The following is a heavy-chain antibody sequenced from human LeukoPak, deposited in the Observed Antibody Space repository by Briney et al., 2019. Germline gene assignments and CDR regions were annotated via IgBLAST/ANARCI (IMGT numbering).Heavy chain of an antibody. D-gene: IGHD1-26*01. CDR3: ARAWDSGSPDY. J-gene: IGHJ4*02. CDR1: GFTFSSYA. V-gene: IGHV3-30*04. Sequence: GGSLRLSCAASGFTFSSYAIHWVRQAPGKGLEWVAVISYDGNNKYYADSVKGRFTISRDNSKNTLYLQMNSLRGEDTAVYYCARAWDSGSPDYWGQGTLVTVSS. CDR2: ISYDGNNK.